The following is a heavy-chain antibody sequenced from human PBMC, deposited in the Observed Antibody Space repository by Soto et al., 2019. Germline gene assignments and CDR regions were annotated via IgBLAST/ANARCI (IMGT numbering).Heavy chain of an antibody. V-gene: IGHV3-23*01. CDR2: ISGSGGIK. CDR3: ARESGETGSLKTNDAFDI. J-gene: IGHJ3*02. D-gene: IGHD1-26*01. Sequence: GGSLRLSCAASGFTFSSYAMSWVRQAPGKGLEWVSAISGSGGIKYYADSVKGRFTISRDNSKNTLYLQMNSLRAEDTAVYYCARESGETGSLKTNDAFDIWRQGNMVNVSS. CDR1: GFTFSSYA.